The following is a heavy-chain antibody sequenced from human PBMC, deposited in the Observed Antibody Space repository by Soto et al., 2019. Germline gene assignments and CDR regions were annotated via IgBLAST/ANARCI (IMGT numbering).Heavy chain of an antibody. D-gene: IGHD1-26*01. J-gene: IGHJ6*02. CDR1: GFTFSSYA. V-gene: IGHV3-23*01. CDR2: ISGSGGST. Sequence: EVQLLESGGGWVQPGGSLRLSCAASGFTFSSYAMSWVRQAPGKGLEWVSAISGSGGSTYYADSVKGRFTISRDNSKNTLYQQMNSLRAEDTAVYYCAKDDRIVMCMDVWGQGTTVTVSS. CDR3: AKDDRIVMCMDV.